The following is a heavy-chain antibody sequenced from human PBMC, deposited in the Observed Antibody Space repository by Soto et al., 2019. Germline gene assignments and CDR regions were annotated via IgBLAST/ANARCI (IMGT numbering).Heavy chain of an antibody. D-gene: IGHD6-13*01. J-gene: IGHJ4*02. CDR2: INPNSGGT. CDR1: GYTFTGYY. V-gene: IGHV1-2*04. Sequence: GASVKVSCKASGYTFTGYYMHWVRQAPGQGLEWMGWINPNSGGTNYAQKFQGWVTMTRDTSISTAYMELSRLRSDDTAVYYCARGEGIAAAGTSGVFYYFDDWGQRTLVTVSS. CDR3: ARGEGIAAAGTSGVFYYFDD.